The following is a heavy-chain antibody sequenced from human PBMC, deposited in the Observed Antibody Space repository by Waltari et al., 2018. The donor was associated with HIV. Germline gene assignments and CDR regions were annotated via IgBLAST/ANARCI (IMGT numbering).Heavy chain of an antibody. CDR3: AKHSSGWYRGHYPIDV. Sequence: EVQLLESGGGFVQPGGSLRLSCAAYKFTLVPYAMTWVRRAPGKGLEWVAIISANAGRAYYADSLEGRFTVSRENSNNTIYLQMNNLTAEDTAVYYCAKHSSGWYRGHYPIDVWGQGTTVTVSS. J-gene: IGHJ6*02. CDR2: ISANAGRA. V-gene: IGHV3-23*01. D-gene: IGHD6-19*01. CDR1: KFTLVPYA.